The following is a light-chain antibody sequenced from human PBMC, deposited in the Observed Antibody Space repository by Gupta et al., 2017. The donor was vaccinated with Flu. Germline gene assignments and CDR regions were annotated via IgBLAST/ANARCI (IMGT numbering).Light chain of an antibody. V-gene: IGLV3-21*02. CDR3: QGWHSSSYQLV. CDR1: NIGNNR. J-gene: IGLJ2*01. Sequence: YVLTQAPSVSVAPGQTARITCGGNNIGNNRVHWYQQKPGQAPVLVVYDDTNRPSGIPERFAGCNSGSTATLTISRVETGDEADYFCQGWHSSSYQLVFGGGTKLTVL. CDR2: DDT.